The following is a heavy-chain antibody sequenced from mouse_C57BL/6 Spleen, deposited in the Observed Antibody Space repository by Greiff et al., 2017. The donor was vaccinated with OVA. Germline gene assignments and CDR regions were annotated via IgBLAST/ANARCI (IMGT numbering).Heavy chain of an antibody. J-gene: IGHJ4*01. V-gene: IGHV5-4*01. CDR2: ISDGGSYT. D-gene: IGHD1-1*01. Sequence: EVQGVESGGGLVKPGGSLTLSCAASGFTFSSYAMSWVRQTPEKRLEWVATISDGGSYTYYPDNVKGRFTISRDNAKNNLYLQMSHLKSEDTAMYYCARDYYGSSYYYAMDYWGQGTSVTVSS. CDR1: GFTFSSYA. CDR3: ARDYYGSSYYYAMDY.